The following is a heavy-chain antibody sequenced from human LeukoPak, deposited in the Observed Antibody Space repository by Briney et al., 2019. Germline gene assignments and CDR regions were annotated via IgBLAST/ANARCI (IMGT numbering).Heavy chain of an antibody. V-gene: IGHV4-59*01. CDR2: IYYSGST. J-gene: IGHJ4*02. D-gene: IGHD1-26*01. CDR3: ARSLSGSYYRLGY. Sequence: PSEILSLTCTVSGGSISSYYWSWIRQPPGKGLEWIGYIYYSGSTNYNPSLKSRVTISVDTSKNQFSLKLSSVTAADTAVYYCARSLSGSYYRLGYWGQGTLVTVSS. CDR1: GGSISSYY.